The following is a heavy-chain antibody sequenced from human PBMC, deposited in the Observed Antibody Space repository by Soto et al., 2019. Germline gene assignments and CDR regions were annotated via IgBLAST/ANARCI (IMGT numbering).Heavy chain of an antibody. CDR3: ATEVGVLDANSFGP. Sequence: SETLSLTCTVSXDAVTRSRYYWGWIRQPPGKGLEWIGSIYYSGSTYYNPSLKSRITISIDTSKNQFSLNMNSMTAADTAVYYCATEVGVLDANSFGPCGQGPLVTV. J-gene: IGHJ5*02. CDR2: IYYSGST. CDR1: XDAVTRSRYY. D-gene: IGHD2-8*02. V-gene: IGHV4-39*02.